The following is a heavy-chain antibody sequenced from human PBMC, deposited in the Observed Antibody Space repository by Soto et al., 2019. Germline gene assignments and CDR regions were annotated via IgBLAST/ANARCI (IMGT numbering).Heavy chain of an antibody. D-gene: IGHD3-3*01. V-gene: IGHV1-3*01. CDR2: INAGNGNT. Sequence: APVKVSCKAAGYTFTSYAMHWVRQAPGQRLEWMGWINAGNGNTKYSQKFQGRVTITRDTSASTAYMELSSLRSEDTAVYYCARDPSGFGPIRGSGYWVSYYGMDVWGQGTTVTVSS. CDR1: GYTFTSYA. CDR3: ARDPSGFGPIRGSGYWVSYYGMDV. J-gene: IGHJ6*02.